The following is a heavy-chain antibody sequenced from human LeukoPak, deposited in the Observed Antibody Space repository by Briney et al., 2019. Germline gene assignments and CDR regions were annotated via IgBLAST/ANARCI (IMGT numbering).Heavy chain of an antibody. Sequence: GGSLRLSCAASVFTFSSYAMSWVRQAPWKGLEWVSAISGSGGSTYYADSVKGRFTISRDNSKNTLYLQMNSLRAEDTAVYYCAKVRDGYNYLVYFDYWGQGTLVTVSS. CDR1: VFTFSSYA. V-gene: IGHV3-23*01. CDR3: AKVRDGYNYLVYFDY. J-gene: IGHJ4*02. D-gene: IGHD5-24*01. CDR2: ISGSGGST.